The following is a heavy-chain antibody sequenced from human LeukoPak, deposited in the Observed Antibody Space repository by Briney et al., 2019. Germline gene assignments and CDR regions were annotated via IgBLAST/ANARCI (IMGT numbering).Heavy chain of an antibody. J-gene: IGHJ4*02. D-gene: IGHD3-22*01. CDR1: GYTFTSYD. Sequence: GASVNVSCKASGYTFTSYDINWVRQATGQGLEWVGWMNPNSGNTGYAQKCQGRGTMTRNTYISTGYMELSSLRSEDTAVYYCASGYYDSSGYNDYWGQGTLVTVSS. CDR2: MNPNSGNT. CDR3: ASGYYDSSGYNDY. V-gene: IGHV1-8*01.